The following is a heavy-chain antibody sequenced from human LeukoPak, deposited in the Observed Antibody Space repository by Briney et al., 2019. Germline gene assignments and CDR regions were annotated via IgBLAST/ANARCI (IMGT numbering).Heavy chain of an antibody. CDR3: ANCYDSSGFFAY. V-gene: IGHV7-4-1*02. J-gene: IGHJ4*02. CDR1: GYTFTKYA. D-gene: IGHD3-22*01. Sequence: GASVKVSCKGSGYTFTKYAISWVRQAPGQGLEYMGWFDTNTGNPTYAQGFTGRFVFSLDTSVSTAYLQISSLKAEDSAIYFCANCYDSSGFFAYWGQGTLVTVSS. CDR2: FDTNTGNP.